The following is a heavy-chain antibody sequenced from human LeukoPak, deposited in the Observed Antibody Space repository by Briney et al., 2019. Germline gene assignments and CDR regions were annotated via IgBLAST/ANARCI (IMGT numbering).Heavy chain of an antibody. V-gene: IGHV3-64*04. CDR1: GFTFSSYA. CDR3: ARAAYDSSGYYPYYYYGMDV. J-gene: IGHJ6*02. Sequence: GGSLRLSCSASGFTFSSYAMHWVRQAPGKGLEYVSAISSNGGSTYYADSVKGRFTISRDNSKNTLYLQMNSLGAEDTAVYYCARAAYDSSGYYPYYYYGMDVWGQGTTVTVSS. CDR2: ISSNGGST. D-gene: IGHD3-22*01.